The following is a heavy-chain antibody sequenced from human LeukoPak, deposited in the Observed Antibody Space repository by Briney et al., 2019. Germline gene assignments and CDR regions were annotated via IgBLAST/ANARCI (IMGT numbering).Heavy chain of an antibody. CDR3: ARPQTSSSSPAALGY. CDR2: ISWNSGSI. Sequence: GGSLRLSCAASGFTFDDYGMHWVRQAPGKGVEWVSGISWNSGSIGYADSVKGRFTISRDNAKSSLYLQMNSLRAEDTAVYFCARPQTSSSSPAALGYWGPGLLVTVSS. V-gene: IGHV3-9*01. D-gene: IGHD6-6*01. J-gene: IGHJ4*02. CDR1: GFTFDDYG.